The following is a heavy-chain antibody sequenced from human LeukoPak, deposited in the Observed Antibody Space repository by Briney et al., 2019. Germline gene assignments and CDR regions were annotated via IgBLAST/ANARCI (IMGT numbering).Heavy chain of an antibody. J-gene: IGHJ4*02. CDR2: ITSSGGTT. V-gene: IGHV3-23*01. D-gene: IGHD1-26*01. CDR1: GFTFSSYT. CDR3: ANTEWELDY. Sequence: GGSLRLSCAASGFTFSSYTMSWVRQAPGKGPEWVSSITSSGGTTYSADSVKGRFTISRDNSKNTLYLQMNSLRAEDTAIYYCANTEWELDYWGQGTLVTVSS.